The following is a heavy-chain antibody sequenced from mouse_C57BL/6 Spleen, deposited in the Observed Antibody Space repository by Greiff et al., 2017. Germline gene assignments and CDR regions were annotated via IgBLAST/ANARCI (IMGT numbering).Heavy chain of an antibody. CDR1: GYTFTSYW. Sequence: QVQLQQSGAELVKPGASVKLSCKASGYTFTSYWMHWVKQRPGRGLEWIGRIDPNSGGTKYNEKFKSKATLTVDKPSSTAYMQLSSLTSEDSAVYYCARSRVVIEWIPFAYWGQGTLVTVSA. D-gene: IGHD1-3*01. CDR3: ARSRVVIEWIPFAY. CDR2: IDPNSGGT. J-gene: IGHJ3*01. V-gene: IGHV1-72*01.